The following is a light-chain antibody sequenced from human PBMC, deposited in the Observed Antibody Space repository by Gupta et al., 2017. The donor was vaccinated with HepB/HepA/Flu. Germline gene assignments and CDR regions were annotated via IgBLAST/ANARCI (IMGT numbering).Light chain of an antibody. CDR2: DTK. V-gene: IGLV7-46*01. J-gene: IGLJ3*02. Sequence: QAVVTQEPSLTVSPGETVILTCGSSTDGVNAAHFPYWFQQKPGQAPTTLIHDTKVRNSWTPARFSGSVFGGNAALTLSGAQPEDEADYYCLLSNSGFWVFGGGTKLTVL. CDR3: LLSNSGFWV. CDR1: TDGVNAAHF.